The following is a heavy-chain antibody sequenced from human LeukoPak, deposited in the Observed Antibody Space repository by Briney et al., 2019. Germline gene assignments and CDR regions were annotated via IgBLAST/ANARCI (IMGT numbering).Heavy chain of an antibody. CDR2: INTDGSSL. CDR3: ARVDVLSGG. J-gene: IGHJ4*02. CDR1: GFTFSSYW. Sequence: GGSLRLSCAASGFTFSSYWMYWVRQAPGKGPVWVARINTDGSSLNYADSVKGRFTISRDNAKNTLYLQMNSLGAEDTAVYYCARVDVLSGGWGQGTLVTVSS. D-gene: IGHD2-8*01. V-gene: IGHV3-74*01.